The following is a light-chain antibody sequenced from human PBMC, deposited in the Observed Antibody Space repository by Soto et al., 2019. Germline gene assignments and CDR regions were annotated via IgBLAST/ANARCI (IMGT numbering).Light chain of an antibody. Sequence: DIQLTQSPSFLSASIGDRVTITCRASQGISNFLAWYQQEPGKAPKLLIYAASALQRGVPSRFSGSGSGTEFTLTISTLQPEDFATYYCLHLNTYPTTFGQGTRLEI. CDR1: QGISNF. CDR2: AAS. CDR3: LHLNTYPTT. V-gene: IGKV1-9*01. J-gene: IGKJ5*01.